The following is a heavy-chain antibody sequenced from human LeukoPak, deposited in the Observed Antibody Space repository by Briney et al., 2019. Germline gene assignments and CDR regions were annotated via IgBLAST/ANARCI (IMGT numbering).Heavy chain of an antibody. CDR3: ARPSYSGRSDGFDI. J-gene: IGHJ3*02. V-gene: IGHV5-51*01. CDR2: IYSGDSGT. CDR1: GYSFTNYW. D-gene: IGHD1-26*01. Sequence: GESLKISCKAYGYSFTNYWIGWVRQMPGKGLEWMGIIYSGDSGTRYSPSLQGQVHLSAGKSISTAYLQWSSLTASDTAMYYCARPSYSGRSDGFDIWGQGTMVTVSS.